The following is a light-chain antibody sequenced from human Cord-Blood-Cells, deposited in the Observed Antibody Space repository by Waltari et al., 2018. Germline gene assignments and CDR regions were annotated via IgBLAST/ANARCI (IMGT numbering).Light chain of an antibody. CDR3: QQSYSTPLT. CDR2: AAS. V-gene: IGKV1-39*01. Sequence: IQMTQSPSSLSASVGDRVTITCRASQSISSYLNWYQQKPGKVPTLLIYAASSLQSGVPSRFSGSGSGTDFTLTISSLQPEDFATYYCQQSYSTPLTFGGGTKVEIK. J-gene: IGKJ4*01. CDR1: QSISSY.